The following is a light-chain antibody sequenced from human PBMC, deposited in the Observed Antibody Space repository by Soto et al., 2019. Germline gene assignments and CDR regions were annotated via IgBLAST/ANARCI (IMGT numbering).Light chain of an antibody. CDR3: QQYGSSQWT. CDR1: QSVSSK. Sequence: EIVMTQSPATLSVSPGEGATLSCRASQSVSSKLAWYQQKPGQAPRLLIYGASTRATGIPARFSGSGSGTEFTLIISSLQSEDSEVYYCQQYGSSQWTLGQGTKVDIK. J-gene: IGKJ1*01. V-gene: IGKV3-15*01. CDR2: GAS.